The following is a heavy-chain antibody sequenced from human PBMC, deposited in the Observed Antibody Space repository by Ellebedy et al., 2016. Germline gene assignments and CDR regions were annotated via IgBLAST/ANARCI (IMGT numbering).Heavy chain of an antibody. D-gene: IGHD2-15*01. J-gene: IGHJ5*02. CDR1: GFTFSSYG. CDR3: ARGVGSGWFDP. CDR2: ISYDGSNK. Sequence: GESLKISCAASGFTFSSYGMHWVRQAPGKGLEWVAVISYDGSNKYYADSVKGRFTISRKNYKNTLYLQMNSLRDEDTAGYYCARGVGSGWFDPWGQGTLATVSS. V-gene: IGHV3-30*03.